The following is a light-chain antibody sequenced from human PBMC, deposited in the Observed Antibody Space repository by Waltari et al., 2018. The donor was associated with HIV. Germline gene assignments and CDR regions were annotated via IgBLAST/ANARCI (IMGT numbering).Light chain of an antibody. Sequence: QSVLTQPPSASGTPGQRVTISCSGSSSNIGTNYVYWYHQLPGTAPKILIYRNNQRPSGVPDRFSGSKSGTSASLASSGLRSEDEADYYCAAWDDSLSGWVFGGGTKLTVL. CDR3: AAWDDSLSGWV. CDR1: SSNIGTNY. V-gene: IGLV1-47*01. CDR2: RNN. J-gene: IGLJ3*02.